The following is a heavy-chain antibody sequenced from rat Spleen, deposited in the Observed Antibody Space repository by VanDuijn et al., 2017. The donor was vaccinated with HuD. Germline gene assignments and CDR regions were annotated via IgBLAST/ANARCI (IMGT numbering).Heavy chain of an antibody. CDR2: ISDDGSIT. Sequence: EVQLVESDGGLVQPGRSLKLSCAASGFTFSDYYMAWVRQAPTKGLEWVATISDDGSITYYRDSVKGRFTLSRDNAKSTLNLQMDSLRSEDTATYYCARSWSWYFDFWGPGTMVTVSS. CDR1: GFTFSDYY. D-gene: IGHD4-2*01. CDR3: ARSWSWYFDF. V-gene: IGHV5-29*01. J-gene: IGHJ1*01.